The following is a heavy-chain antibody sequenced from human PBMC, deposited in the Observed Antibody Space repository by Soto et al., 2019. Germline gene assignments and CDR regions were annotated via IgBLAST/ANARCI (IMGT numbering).Heavy chain of an antibody. CDR3: ASLNGGRFLETGEY. Sequence: QVQLHQWGAGLLKPSETLSLTCGVYNGSFMGYYWTWVRQPPGKGLEWIGEINYFESPNYNPSLKCRVAISIETATHQFSLTLRSLTSADKAVYYCASLNGGRFLETGEYWGQGILVTVSS. V-gene: IGHV4-34*01. J-gene: IGHJ4*01. D-gene: IGHD3-3*01. CDR2: INYFESP. CDR1: NGSFMGYY.